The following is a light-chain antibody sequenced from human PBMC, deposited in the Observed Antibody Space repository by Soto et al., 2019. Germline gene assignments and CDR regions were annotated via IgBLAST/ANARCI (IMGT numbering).Light chain of an antibody. CDR1: QSVSSSY. CDR3: QHYGSLVLT. CDR2: GAS. V-gene: IGKV3-20*01. Sequence: EIVLTQSPGTLSLSPGERATLSCRASQSVSSSYLAWYQQKPGQAPRLLIYGASSRATGIPDRFSGSGSVTDFTLTISRLETAEFAVYYCQHYGSLVLTFGGGTKVEIK. J-gene: IGKJ4*01.